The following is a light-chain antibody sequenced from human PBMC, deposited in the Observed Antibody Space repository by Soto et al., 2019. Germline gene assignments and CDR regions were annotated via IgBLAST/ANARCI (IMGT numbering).Light chain of an antibody. V-gene: IGKV4-1*01. CDR1: QSALYSSNNKNY. CDR3: QQYYSIPLT. CDR2: WAS. J-gene: IGKJ4*01. Sequence: DIVMTQSSDCLSASLGETSTINRKSSQSALYSSNNKNYLAWYQQKPGQPPKLLIYWASTRESGVPDRFSGSGSGTDFTLTISSLQAEDVAVYYCQQYYSIPLTFGGGTKVDIK.